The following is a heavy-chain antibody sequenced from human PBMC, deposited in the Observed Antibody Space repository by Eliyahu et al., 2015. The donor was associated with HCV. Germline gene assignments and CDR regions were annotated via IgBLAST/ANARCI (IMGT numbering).Heavy chain of an antibody. Sequence: QVQLQQWGAGLLKPSETLSLTCAVYGGSFRGYYWSWIRQPPGKGLEWIGEINHSGSTNYNPSXKSRVTMSVDTSKNQFSLKLSSVTAADTAVYYCARPPYDSSNYYYDFLDYWGQGTLVTVSS. J-gene: IGHJ4*02. CDR2: INHSGST. V-gene: IGHV4-34*01. CDR1: GGSFRGYY. CDR3: ARPPYDSSNYYYDFLDY. D-gene: IGHD3-22*01.